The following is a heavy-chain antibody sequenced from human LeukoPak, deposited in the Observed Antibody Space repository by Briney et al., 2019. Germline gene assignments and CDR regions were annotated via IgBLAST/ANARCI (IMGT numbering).Heavy chain of an antibody. J-gene: IGHJ4*02. Sequence: GGSLRLSCAASGFTFSSYSMNWVRQAPGKGLEWVSSISSSSSYIYHADSVKGRFTISRDNAKNSLYLQMNSLRAEDTAVYYCARGPHNYAVGFDYWGQGTLVTVSS. CDR1: GFTFSSYS. CDR3: ARGPHNYAVGFDY. V-gene: IGHV3-21*01. D-gene: IGHD4-11*01. CDR2: ISSSSSYI.